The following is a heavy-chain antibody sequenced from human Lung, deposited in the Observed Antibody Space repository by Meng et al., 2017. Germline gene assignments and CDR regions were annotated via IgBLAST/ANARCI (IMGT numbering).Heavy chain of an antibody. CDR3: ARGRVVVAATPSDY. J-gene: IGHJ4*02. CDR2: ISSSST. V-gene: IGHV3-21*01. D-gene: IGHD2-15*01. CDR1: GFTFSSYS. Sequence: EVQLVESGGGLVKPGGSLRLSCAASGFTFSSYSMNWVRQAPGKGLEWVSSISSSSTYADSVKGRFTIPRDNAKNSLYLQMNSLRAEDTAVYYCARGRVVVAATPSDYWGQGTLVTVSS.